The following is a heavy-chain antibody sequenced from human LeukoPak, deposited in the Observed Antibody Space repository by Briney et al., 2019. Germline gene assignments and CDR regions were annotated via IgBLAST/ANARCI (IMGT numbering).Heavy chain of an antibody. J-gene: IGHJ4*02. V-gene: IGHV3-7*01. CDR1: GFTFSDYW. CDR3: ARPTTVGSLFDY. Sequence: GGSLRLSCAASGFTFSDYWMSWVRQAPGRGLEWVANVKQDGSEKFYVDSVKSRFTISIDNAKISLYLQMNSLRVEDTAVYYCARPTTVGSLFDYWGQGTLVTVSS. CDR2: VKQDGSEK. D-gene: IGHD4-17*01.